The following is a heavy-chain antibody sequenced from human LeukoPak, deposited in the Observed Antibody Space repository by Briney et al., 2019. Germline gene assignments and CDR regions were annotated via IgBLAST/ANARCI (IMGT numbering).Heavy chain of an antibody. Sequence: PGGSLRLSCAASGFTFNNYWMHWVRQAPGKGLEWVSVIYSGGSTYYADSVKGRFTISRDNSKNTLYLQMNSLRAEDTAVYYCARETATRTWIQLWSYFDYWGQGTLVTVSS. CDR3: ARETATRTWIQLWSYFDY. CDR2: IYSGGST. V-gene: IGHV3-66*01. D-gene: IGHD5-18*01. CDR1: GFTFNNYW. J-gene: IGHJ4*02.